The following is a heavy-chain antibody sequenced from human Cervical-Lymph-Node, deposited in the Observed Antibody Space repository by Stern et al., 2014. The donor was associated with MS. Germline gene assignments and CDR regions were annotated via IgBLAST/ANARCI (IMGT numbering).Heavy chain of an antibody. D-gene: IGHD2-15*01. Sequence: VQLVESGAEVKKPGASVKVSCKASGYTFIAYYLHWVRQAPGQGLEWMGWINPNSGGTKYAQKFQGWVTMTRDTSISTAYMELSRLRSDDTAVYYCVREGFCSGSTCYSTNYWGQGTPVTVSS. J-gene: IGHJ4*02. CDR2: INPNSGGT. V-gene: IGHV1-2*04. CDR1: GYTFIAYY. CDR3: VREGFCSGSTCYSTNY.